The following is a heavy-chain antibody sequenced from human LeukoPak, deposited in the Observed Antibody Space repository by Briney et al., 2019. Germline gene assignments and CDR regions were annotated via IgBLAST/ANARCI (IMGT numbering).Heavy chain of an antibody. V-gene: IGHV3-7*01. CDR3: ARVGYCSTTSCYWRAFDY. Sequence: GGSLRLSCAASGFTFSSYWMSWVRQAPGKGLEWVANINQDGSEQYYVDSVKGRFTISRDNTKNSLYLQMNSRRAEDTAVYYCARVGYCSTTSCYWRAFDYWGQGTLVTVSS. CDR1: GFTFSSYW. CDR2: INQDGSEQ. D-gene: IGHD2-2*01. J-gene: IGHJ4*02.